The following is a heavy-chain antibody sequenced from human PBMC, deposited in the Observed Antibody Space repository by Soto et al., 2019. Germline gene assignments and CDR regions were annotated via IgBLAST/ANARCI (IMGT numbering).Heavy chain of an antibody. CDR2: INHSGST. CDR3: ARGRPLFDY. Sequence: SETLSLTCAVYGGSFSGYYWSWIRQPPGKGLEGIGEINHSGSTNYNPSLKSRVTISVDTSKNQFSLKLSSVTAADTAVYYCARGRPLFDYWGQGTRVTVSS. V-gene: IGHV4-34*01. CDR1: GGSFSGYY. J-gene: IGHJ4*01.